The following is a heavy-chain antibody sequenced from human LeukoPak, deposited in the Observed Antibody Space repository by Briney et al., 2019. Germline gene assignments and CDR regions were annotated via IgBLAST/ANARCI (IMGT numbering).Heavy chain of an antibody. CDR1: GGSISSGGYS. CDR3: ARGARRYYYYGMDV. V-gene: IGHV4-30-2*01. Sequence: PSETLSLTCAVSGGSISSGGYSWGWLRRPPGKGLEWIGYINHSGSTNYNPSLKSRVTISVDTSKNQFSLKLSSVTAADTAVYYCARGARRYYYYGMDVWGQGTTVTVSS. D-gene: IGHD6-6*01. J-gene: IGHJ6*02. CDR2: INHSGST.